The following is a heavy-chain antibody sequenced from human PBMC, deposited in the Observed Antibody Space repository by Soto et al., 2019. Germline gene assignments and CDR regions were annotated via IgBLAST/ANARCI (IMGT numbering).Heavy chain of an antibody. D-gene: IGHD6-19*01. V-gene: IGHV4-34*01. CDR1: GGSFSDYY. J-gene: IGHJ4*02. Sequence: PSGNLSLKCAVYGGSFSDYYWSGIRQPPGKGLEWIGEINHSGSTNYNPSLKSRVTISVDTSKNQFSLKLSSVTAADTAVYYCARASSGWRSRPFDYWGQVTLVTVS. CDR3: ARASSGWRSRPFDY. CDR2: INHSGST.